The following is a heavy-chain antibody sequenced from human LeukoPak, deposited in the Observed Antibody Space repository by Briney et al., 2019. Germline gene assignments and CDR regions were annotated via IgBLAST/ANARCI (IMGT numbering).Heavy chain of an antibody. Sequence: PGGSLRLSCAVSGFTFSNYRMSWVRQAPGKGREWVANIKQDGSEKYYVDSVKGRFTISRDNSKNSLYLQMNSLRAEDTAVYYCARGRFFDYWGQGTLVSVSS. D-gene: IGHD3-3*01. J-gene: IGHJ4*02. V-gene: IGHV3-7*01. CDR3: ARGRFFDY. CDR2: IKQDGSEK. CDR1: GFTFSNYR.